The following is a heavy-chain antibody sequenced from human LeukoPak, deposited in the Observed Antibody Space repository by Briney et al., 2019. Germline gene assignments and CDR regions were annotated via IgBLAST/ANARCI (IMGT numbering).Heavy chain of an antibody. V-gene: IGHV4-59*08. Sequence: SETLSLTCTVSGGSLSGYYWSWIRQPPGKGLEWIGYIYYSGNTNYNPSLKSRVTISVDTSKNQFSLKLSSVTAADTAVYYCARHSSSGYFYFDYWGQGTLVTVSS. J-gene: IGHJ4*02. D-gene: IGHD3-22*01. CDR2: IYYSGNT. CDR3: ARHSSSGYFYFDY. CDR1: GGSLSGYY.